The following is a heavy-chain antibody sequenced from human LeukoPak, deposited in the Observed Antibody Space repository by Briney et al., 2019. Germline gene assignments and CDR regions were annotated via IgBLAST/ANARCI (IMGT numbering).Heavy chain of an antibody. D-gene: IGHD2-2*01. Sequence: SETLSLTCTVSGGSISGYFWSWIRQPPGKGPEWIGYIYSTGTTNYSPSLSSRGTISVDTSKKKLSLKLRCVNATDTAVYHCAAHNPPPTGFCSGTSCFMSGSQYFYMDVWGKGTSVTVS. V-gene: IGHV4-4*09. J-gene: IGHJ6*03. CDR1: GGSISGYF. CDR2: IYSTGTT. CDR3: AAHNPPPTGFCSGTSCFMSGSQYFYMDV.